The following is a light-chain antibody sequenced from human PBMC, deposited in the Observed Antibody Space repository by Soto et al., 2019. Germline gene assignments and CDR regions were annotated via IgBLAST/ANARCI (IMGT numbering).Light chain of an antibody. CDR1: SSDVGGYDY. Sequence: QSVLTQPPSASGSPGQSVTISCTGTSSDVGGYDYVSWYQQHPGKVPKLMIYEVSKRPSGVPDRFSGSKSGNTASLTVSGLQAEDEADYYCTAYVGSKIRYVFGTGTKVTVL. CDR3: TAYVGSKIRYV. J-gene: IGLJ1*01. CDR2: EVS. V-gene: IGLV2-8*01.